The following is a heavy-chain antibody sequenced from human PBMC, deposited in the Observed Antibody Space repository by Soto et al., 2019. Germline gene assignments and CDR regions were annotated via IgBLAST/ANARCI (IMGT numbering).Heavy chain of an antibody. J-gene: IGHJ5*02. CDR2: ISSSSSYI. CDR1: GFTFSSYS. CDR3: ARDSFGRSSWDGPNWFDP. Sequence: EVQLVESGGGLVKPGGSLRLSCAASGFTFSSYSMNWVRQAPGKGLEWVSSISSSSSYIYYADSVKGRFTISRDNAKNSLYLQMNSLRAEDTAVYYCARDSFGRSSWDGPNWFDPWGQGTLVTVSS. D-gene: IGHD6-13*01. V-gene: IGHV3-21*01.